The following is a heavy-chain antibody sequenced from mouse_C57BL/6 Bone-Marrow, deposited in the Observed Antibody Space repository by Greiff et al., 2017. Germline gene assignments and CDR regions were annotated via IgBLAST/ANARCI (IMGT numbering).Heavy chain of an antibody. J-gene: IGHJ3*01. Sequence: DVMLVESGGGLVQPGGSLKLSCAASGFTFSDYYMYWVRQTPEKRLEWVAYISNGGGSTYYPDPVKGRFTISRDNAKNTLYLQMSRLTSEDTAMYYCARHEGESNDVWFAYWGQGTLVTVSA. CDR1: GFTFSDYY. CDR2: ISNGGGST. V-gene: IGHV5-12*01. CDR3: ARHEGESNDVWFAY. D-gene: IGHD2-12*01.